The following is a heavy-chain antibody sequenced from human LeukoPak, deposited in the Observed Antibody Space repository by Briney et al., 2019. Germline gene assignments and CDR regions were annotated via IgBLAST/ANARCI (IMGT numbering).Heavy chain of an antibody. CDR2: ISTYHNTT. CDR1: GYTFDSYG. D-gene: IGHD3-3*01. J-gene: IGHJ4*02. Sequence: GASVKVSCKTSGYTFDSYGTSWVRQAPGQGLEWMGWISTYHNTTNYPQKFQGRIAMTTETFTSTVYMELTSLTSDDTAVYYCARDYDFWGGYQMFDYWGRGTLVTVSS. CDR3: ARDYDFWGGYQMFDY. V-gene: IGHV1-18*01.